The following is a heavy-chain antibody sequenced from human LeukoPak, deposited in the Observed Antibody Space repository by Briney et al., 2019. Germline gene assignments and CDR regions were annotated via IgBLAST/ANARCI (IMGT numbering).Heavy chain of an antibody. V-gene: IGHV1-2*02. Sequence: GASVKVSCKASGYTFTGYYMHWVRQAPGQRLEWMGWINPNGADTNYAQKFQGRVTMTRDTSISTAYMELSRLRSDDPALYYCARDGGCSGGSCYSGWFDPWGQGTLVTVSS. D-gene: IGHD2-15*01. J-gene: IGHJ5*02. CDR2: INPNGADT. CDR1: GYTFTGYY. CDR3: ARDGGCSGGSCYSGWFDP.